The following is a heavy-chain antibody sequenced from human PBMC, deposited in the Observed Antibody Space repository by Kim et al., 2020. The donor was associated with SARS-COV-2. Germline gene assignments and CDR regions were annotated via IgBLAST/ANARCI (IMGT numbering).Heavy chain of an antibody. Sequence: SETLSLTCTVSGGSISSGGYYWSWIRQHPGKGLEWIGYIYYSGSTYYNPSLKSRVTISVDTSKNQFSLKLSSVTAADTAVYYCAREAVRGSHVTPNYFYYSGMDVWGQRTTVTVSS. CDR1: GGSISSGGYY. J-gene: IGHJ6*02. V-gene: IGHV4-31*03. D-gene: IGHD3-10*02. CDR2: IYYSGST. CDR3: AREAVRGSHVTPNYFYYSGMDV.